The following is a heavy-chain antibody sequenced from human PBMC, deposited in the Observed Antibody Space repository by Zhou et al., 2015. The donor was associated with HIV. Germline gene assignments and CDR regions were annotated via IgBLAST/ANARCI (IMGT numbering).Heavy chain of an antibody. J-gene: IGHJ1*01. CDR2: VAPDSNKT. CDR1: GINVANVV. CDR3: AAGPPFYDRAAYFET. Sequence: QGQLTQPGSEAKKPGSSINVACETLGINVANVVVSWVRRAPGQGLQWLGGVAPDSNKTYYAQEFGDRLTVFVDGAKKTVYMQMRRLRYDDTAVYFCAAGPPFYDRAAYFETWGQGTLVVVSS. V-gene: IGHV1-69*12. D-gene: IGHD2/OR15-2a*01.